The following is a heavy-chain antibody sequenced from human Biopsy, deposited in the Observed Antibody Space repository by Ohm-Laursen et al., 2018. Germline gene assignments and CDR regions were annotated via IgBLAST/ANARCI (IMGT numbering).Heavy chain of an antibody. CDR1: GYTFTSYA. CDR2: IIPILHVP. J-gene: IGHJ4*02. CDR3: ASLEDRTFDK. Sequence: VSSVKVSCKASGYTFTSYAISWVRQAPGQGLEWMGRIIPILHVPTYAQSFQGRVTISADKSASTAYMELSGLRSEDTAVYYCASLEDRTFDKWGQGTLVTVSS. V-gene: IGHV1-69*04.